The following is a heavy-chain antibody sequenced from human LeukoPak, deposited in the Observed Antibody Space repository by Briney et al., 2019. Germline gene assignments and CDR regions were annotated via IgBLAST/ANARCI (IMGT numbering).Heavy chain of an antibody. CDR2: IYYSGST. D-gene: IGHD3-16*01. CDR1: GGSISSGGYY. V-gene: IGHV4-31*03. J-gene: IGHJ4*02. Sequence: SETLSLTCTVSGGSISSGGYYWSWIRQHPGKGLEWIGYIYYSGSTYYNPSLKSRVTISVDTSKNQFSLKLSSVTAADTAVYYCAREANMITFGGVYYRPFDYWGQGTLVTVSS. CDR3: AREANMITFGGVYYRPFDY.